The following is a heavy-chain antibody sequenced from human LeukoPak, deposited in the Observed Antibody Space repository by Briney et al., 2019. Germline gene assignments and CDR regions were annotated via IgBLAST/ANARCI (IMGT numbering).Heavy chain of an antibody. V-gene: IGHV4-31*03. CDR3: ARSAGNGKFDY. CDR1: GGSISSGGYY. J-gene: IGHJ4*02. D-gene: IGHD6-13*01. CDR2: IYYTGST. Sequence: PSQTLPLTCTVSGGSISSGGYYWSWIRQHPGKGLEWIGYIYYTGSTYYNPSLKSRVTISVDTSRNHFSLNLSSVTAADTAVYYCARSAGNGKFDYWGQGTLVTVSS.